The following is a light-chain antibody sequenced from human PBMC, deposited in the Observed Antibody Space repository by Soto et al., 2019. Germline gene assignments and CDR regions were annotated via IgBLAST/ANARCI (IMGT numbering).Light chain of an antibody. J-gene: IGKJ5*01. CDR2: DAS. V-gene: IGKV3-11*01. CDR3: QQRSNWPLT. CDR1: ESVSRN. Sequence: EVVMTQSPATLSVSPGERATLSCRASESVSRNLAWYQQKPGQAPRLLIYDASTRATGIPDRFSGGGSGTDFTLTISSLEPEDFAVYYCQQRSNWPLTFGQGTRLEIK.